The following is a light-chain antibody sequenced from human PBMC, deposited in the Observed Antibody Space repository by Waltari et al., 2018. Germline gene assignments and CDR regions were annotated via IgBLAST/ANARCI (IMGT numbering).Light chain of an antibody. V-gene: IGLV2-14*03. CDR3: SSYTSSSTLV. CDR1: SSDVGRYNY. J-gene: IGLJ3*02. Sequence: QSALTQPASVSGSPGQSITIPGTGASSDVGRYNYVSWYQQYPGTAPKLIIYDVSNRPSGVSNRFSGSKSGNTASLTISGLQAEDEADYYCSSYTSSSTLVFGGGTKLTVL. CDR2: DVS.